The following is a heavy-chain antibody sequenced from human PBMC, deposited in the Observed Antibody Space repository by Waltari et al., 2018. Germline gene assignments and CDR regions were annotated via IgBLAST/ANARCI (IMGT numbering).Heavy chain of an antibody. CDR2: ISSSSSYI. Sequence: EVQLVESGGGLVKPGGSLRLSCAASGFTFSSDSMNWVRQAPGQGLGWVSSISSSSSYIYYADSVKGRFTISRDNAKNSLYLQINSLRAEDTAVYYCARSSVEYSSSWYQNYWYFDLWGRGTLVTVSS. CDR3: ARSSVEYSSSWYQNYWYFDL. D-gene: IGHD6-13*01. V-gene: IGHV3-21*01. CDR1: GFTFSSDS. J-gene: IGHJ2*01.